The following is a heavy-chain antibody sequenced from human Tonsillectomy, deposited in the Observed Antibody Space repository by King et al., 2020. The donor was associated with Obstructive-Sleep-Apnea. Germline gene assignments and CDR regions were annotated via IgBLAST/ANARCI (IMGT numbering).Heavy chain of an antibody. J-gene: IGHJ6*02. Sequence: VQLVESGAEVKKPGASVKVSCKASGYTFTSYGISWGRQAPGQGLEWMGWISTYNGNTNYKQKLQGRVTMTTDTSTSTAYMELRSLRSDDTAVYYCARLGRYYHDSSARYYYGMDVWGQGTTVTVSS. CDR1: GYTFTSYG. CDR2: ISTYNGNT. CDR3: ARLGRYYHDSSARYYYGMDV. V-gene: IGHV1-18*01. D-gene: IGHD3-22*01.